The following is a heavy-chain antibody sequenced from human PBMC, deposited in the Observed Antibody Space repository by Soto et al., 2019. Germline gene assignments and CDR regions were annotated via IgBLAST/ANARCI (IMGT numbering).Heavy chain of an antibody. D-gene: IGHD2-2*01. CDR1: GGTFSSYT. CDR3: ATEGSIVVVPAAMRERYYYYYYMDV. J-gene: IGHJ6*03. Sequence: ASVKVSCKGSGGTFSSYTIIWVRQAPGQGLEWMGRIIPILGIANYAQKFQGRVTITADKSTSTAYMELSSLRSEDTAVYYCATEGSIVVVPAAMRERYYYYYYMDVWGKGTTVTVSS. V-gene: IGHV1-69*02. CDR2: IIPILGIA.